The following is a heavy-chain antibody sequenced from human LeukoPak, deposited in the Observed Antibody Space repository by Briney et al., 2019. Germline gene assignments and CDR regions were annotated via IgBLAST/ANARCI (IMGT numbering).Heavy chain of an antibody. V-gene: IGHV3-73*01. J-gene: IGHJ1*01. D-gene: IGHD6-19*01. Sequence: PGRSLRLSCAASGFSFRDSTMHLVRHPSGKGLECVDRITNKVDSYLPAYAASVEGRFTISRDDSDSRAYPQMNSLKTEDTAVYYCVGGPNGWTEYFEHWGQGALVTVSS. CDR3: VGGPNGWTEYFEH. CDR1: GFSFRDST. CDR2: ITNKVDSYLP.